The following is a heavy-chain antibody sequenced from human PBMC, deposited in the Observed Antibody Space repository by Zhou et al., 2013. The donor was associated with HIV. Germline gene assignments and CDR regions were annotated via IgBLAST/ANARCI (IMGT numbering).Heavy chain of an antibody. V-gene: IGHV1-18*01. CDR1: GYTFISYG. CDR2: ISAYNGNT. J-gene: IGHJ5*02. CDR3: ALGDSSGVLHPPYLVRNLGADGNGPRFDP. D-gene: IGHD3-22*01. Sequence: QVQLVQSGAEVKRPGASVKVSCKASGYTFISYGISWVRQAPGQGLEWMGWISAYNGNTNYAQKLQGRVTMTTDTSTSTAYMELRSLRSDDTAVYYCALGDSSGVLHPPYLVRNLGADGNGPRFDP.